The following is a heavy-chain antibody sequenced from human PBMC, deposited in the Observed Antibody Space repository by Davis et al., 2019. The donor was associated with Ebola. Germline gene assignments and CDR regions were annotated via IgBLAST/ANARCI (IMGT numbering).Heavy chain of an antibody. D-gene: IGHD1-26*01. V-gene: IGHV4-59*01. Sequence: GSLRLSCTVSNGSISNYYWTWIRQPPGKGLEWIGYIYYSGSTNYSPSLKSRVPISVDTSKSQFSLKLSSVTAADTAVYYCARDDLSGLIDSWGQGTLVTVSS. J-gene: IGHJ4*02. CDR2: IYYSGST. CDR3: ARDDLSGLIDS. CDR1: NGSISNYY.